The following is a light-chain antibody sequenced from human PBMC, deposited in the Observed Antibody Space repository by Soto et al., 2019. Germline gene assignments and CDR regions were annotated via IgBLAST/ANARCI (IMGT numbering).Light chain of an antibody. J-gene: IGKJ1*01. V-gene: IGKV3-20*01. Sequence: EIVLTHSPGTLSLSPGERATLSFSASQSVSSSYLAWYQQKPGQAPRLLIYGASSRATGIPDRFSGSGSGTDFTLTISRLEPEDFAVYYCQQYGSSPMWTFGQGTKVDIK. CDR3: QQYGSSPMWT. CDR1: QSVSSSY. CDR2: GAS.